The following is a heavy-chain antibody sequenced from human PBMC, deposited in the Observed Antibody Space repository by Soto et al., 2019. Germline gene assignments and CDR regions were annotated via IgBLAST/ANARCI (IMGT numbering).Heavy chain of an antibody. CDR1: GYTFTDFY. D-gene: IGHD1-1*01. CDR2: INPKTGDT. Sequence: QVQLVQSGTEVKKPGASVTVSCKSSGYTFTDFYLHWLRQAPEQGLEWVGWINPKTGDTKSSQKFKGRVTMSRDTSVSTAYIDLTSLTSDDTAMYYCATGTNGTTGWYHPWGQGTRVTVSS. CDR3: ATGTNGTTGWYHP. V-gene: IGHV1-2*02. J-gene: IGHJ5*02.